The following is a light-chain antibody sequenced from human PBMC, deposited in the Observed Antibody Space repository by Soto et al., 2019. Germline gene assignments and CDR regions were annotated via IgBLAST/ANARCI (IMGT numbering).Light chain of an antibody. Sequence: ALAQSPVALSLSPGERATLSARASQSVSTDLAWYQQKPGQAPRLLIYDASNRATGIPVRFAGRGSGTDFALTISSLEPEDFVLYYCQHPPTSFGGGTKVEI. CDR2: DAS. CDR3: QHPPTS. CDR1: QSVSTD. J-gene: IGKJ4*01. V-gene: IGKV3-11*01.